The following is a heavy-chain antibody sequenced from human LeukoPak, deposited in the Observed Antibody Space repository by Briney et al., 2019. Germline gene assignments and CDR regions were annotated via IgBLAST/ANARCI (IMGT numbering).Heavy chain of an antibody. V-gene: IGHV3-23*01. Sequence: GGSLRLSCAASALSFSSYAMKSVRQAPGKGLEWVSGISDSGSSTYYADSVKGRFTISRDNSKNTMYLQMNSLRAEDTAVYYSPKVVSCVHLWGQGTLVTVSS. D-gene: IGHD2-8*01. J-gene: IGHJ5*02. CDR1: ALSFSSYA. CDR2: ISDSGSST. CDR3: PKVVSCVHL.